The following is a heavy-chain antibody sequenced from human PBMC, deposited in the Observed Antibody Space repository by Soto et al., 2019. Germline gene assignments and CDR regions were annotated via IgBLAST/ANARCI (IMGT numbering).Heavy chain of an antibody. D-gene: IGHD1-26*01. CDR2: IYYSGST. CDR3: ARRIVDPIDKYSYYLVV. CDR1: GGSISSYY. J-gene: IGHJ6*03. Sequence: SETLSLTCTVSGGSISSYYWSWIRQPPGKGLEWIGYIYYSGSTNYNPSLKSRVTISVDTSKNQFSLKLSSVTAADTAVYYCARRIVDPIDKYSYYLVVRGKAPRVTLSS. V-gene: IGHV4-59*08.